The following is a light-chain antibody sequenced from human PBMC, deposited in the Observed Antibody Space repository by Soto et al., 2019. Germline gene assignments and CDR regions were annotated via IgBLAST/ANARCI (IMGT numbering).Light chain of an antibody. CDR3: SSYTNSISVV. CDR2: EVS. V-gene: IGLV2-18*02. Sequence: QSALTQPPSVSGSPGQSVTISCTGTSSDVGSYNRVSWYQQPPGTAPKLMIYEVSNRPSGVPDRFSGSKSGNTASLTISGLLAEDEADYYCSSYTNSISVVFGGGTKLTVL. J-gene: IGLJ2*01. CDR1: SSDVGSYNR.